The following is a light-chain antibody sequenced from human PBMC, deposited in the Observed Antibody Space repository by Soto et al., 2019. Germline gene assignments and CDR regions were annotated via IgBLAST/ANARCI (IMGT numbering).Light chain of an antibody. Sequence: DIQMTQSPSTLSASVGDRVTITCRASQSISSWLAWYQQKPGKAPKLLIYKASSLESGVPSRFSGSGSGTELTLTISSLQPDDVATYYCQQYSGYSRTFGQGTKVEIK. CDR3: QQYSGYSRT. V-gene: IGKV1-5*03. J-gene: IGKJ1*01. CDR1: QSISSW. CDR2: KAS.